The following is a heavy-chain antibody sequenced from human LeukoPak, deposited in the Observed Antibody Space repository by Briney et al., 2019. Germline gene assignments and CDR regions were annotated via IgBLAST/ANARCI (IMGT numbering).Heavy chain of an antibody. D-gene: IGHD1-26*01. CDR2: VKPNTGDT. Sequence: ASVKVSCKASGYSFTGYYIHWVRQAPGQGLEWMGWVKPNTGDTQYAQKFQGRVTMSRDTSVSTAYMELSRLTSDDTAMYYCARLSGNYAYWGRGTLVTVSS. J-gene: IGHJ4*02. CDR1: GYSFTGYY. V-gene: IGHV1-2*02. CDR3: ARLSGNYAY.